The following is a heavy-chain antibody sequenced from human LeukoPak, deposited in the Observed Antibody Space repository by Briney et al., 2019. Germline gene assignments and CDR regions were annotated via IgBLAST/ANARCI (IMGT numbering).Heavy chain of an antibody. Sequence: GGSLRLSCAASGFSSNNYYMNWLRQAPGKGLEWVSYISSSGTTMYYADSVKGRFTIFRDNAKNSLYLQMNSLRAEDTAVYYCARKQATVPGDYWGQGTLVTVSS. CDR3: ARKQATVPGDY. CDR2: ISSSGTTM. D-gene: IGHD1-1*01. CDR1: GFSSNNYY. V-gene: IGHV3-11*01. J-gene: IGHJ4*02.